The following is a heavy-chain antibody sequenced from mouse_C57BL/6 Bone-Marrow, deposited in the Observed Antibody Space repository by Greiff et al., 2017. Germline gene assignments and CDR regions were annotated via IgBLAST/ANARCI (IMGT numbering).Heavy chain of an antibody. CDR1: GYSITSDY. J-gene: IGHJ4*01. V-gene: IGHV3-8*01. CDR2: ISYSGST. D-gene: IGHD2-1*01. CDR3: ARSLYYGNPYYAMDY. Sequence: EVKLVESGPGLAKPSQTLSLTCSVTGYSITSDYWNWIRKFPGNKLEYMGYISYSGSTYYNPSLKSRISITRDTSKNQYYLQLNSVTTEDTATYYCARSLYYGNPYYAMDYWGQGTSGTVSS.